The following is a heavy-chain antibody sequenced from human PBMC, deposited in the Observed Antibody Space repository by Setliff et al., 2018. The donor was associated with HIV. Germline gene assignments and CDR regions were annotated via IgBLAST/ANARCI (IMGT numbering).Heavy chain of an antibody. CDR3: ARESQQYYDILTGFNYYYGMDV. J-gene: IGHJ6*02. CDR2: IYYSGST. CDR1: GGSISGYY. D-gene: IGHD3-9*01. V-gene: IGHV4-59*01. Sequence: LTCNVSGGSISGYYWSWVRQPPGKGLEWIGYIYYSGSTNYNPSLRSRVTISVDTSKNQVSLRLTSVTSADTALYYCARESQQYYDILTGFNYYYGMDVWGRGITVTVSS.